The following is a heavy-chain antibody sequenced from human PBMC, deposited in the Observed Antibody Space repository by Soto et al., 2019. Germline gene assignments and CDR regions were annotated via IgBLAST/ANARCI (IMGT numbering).Heavy chain of an antibody. CDR1: GGTFSSYA. J-gene: IGHJ4*02. CDR2: IIPIFGTA. Sequence: QVQLVQSGAEVKKPGSSVKVSCKASGGTFSSYAISWVRQAPGHGPEWMGGIIPIFGTANYAQKFQGRVTITADESTSTDYMELSSLRSEDTAVYYCASGPGAAAGTYGRLGYYFDYWGQGTLVTVSS. V-gene: IGHV1-69*01. D-gene: IGHD6-13*01. CDR3: ASGPGAAAGTYGRLGYYFDY.